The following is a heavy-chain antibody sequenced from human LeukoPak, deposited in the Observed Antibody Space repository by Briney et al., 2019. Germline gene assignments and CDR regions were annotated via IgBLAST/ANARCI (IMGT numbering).Heavy chain of an antibody. CDR3: ASSYAARDGYNYGY. J-gene: IGHJ4*02. CDR1: GFTFSDYY. Sequence: GGSLRLSCAASGFTFSDYYMSWIRQAPGKGLEWVSYISSSGRTIYYADSVKGRFTISRDNAKNSLYLQMNSLRAEDTAVYYCASSYAARDGYNYGYWGQGTLVTVSS. V-gene: IGHV3-11*01. CDR2: ISSSGRTI. D-gene: IGHD5-24*01.